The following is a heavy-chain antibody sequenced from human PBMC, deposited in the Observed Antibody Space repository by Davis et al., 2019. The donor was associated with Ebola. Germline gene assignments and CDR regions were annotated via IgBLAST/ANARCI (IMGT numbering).Heavy chain of an antibody. CDR1: GFTLSSYW. CDR3: ATDFDAGDGR. D-gene: IGHD3-9*01. Sequence: GESLKISCAASGFTLSSYWVHWVRQAPGKGPVWVSRINRDGSSTGYADSVKGRFTISRDNAKNMVYVQVNSLKVGDTAVYYCATDFDAGDGRWGQGTLVTVSS. CDR2: INRDGSST. V-gene: IGHV3-74*01. J-gene: IGHJ4*02.